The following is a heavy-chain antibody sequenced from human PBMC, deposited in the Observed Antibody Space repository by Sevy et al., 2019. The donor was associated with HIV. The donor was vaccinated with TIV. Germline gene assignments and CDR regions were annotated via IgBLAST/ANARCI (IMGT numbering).Heavy chain of an antibody. D-gene: IGHD3-10*01. J-gene: IGHJ4*02. Sequence: GESLKISCAASGFTFSSYGMHWVRQAPGKGLEWVAFIRYDGSNKYYADSVKGRFTIPRDNSKNTLYLQMNSLRAEDTAVYYCAKDGQGSGSYYNGAPGFDYWGQGTLVTVSS. CDR3: AKDGQGSGSYYNGAPGFDY. CDR2: IRYDGSNK. V-gene: IGHV3-30*02. CDR1: GFTFSSYG.